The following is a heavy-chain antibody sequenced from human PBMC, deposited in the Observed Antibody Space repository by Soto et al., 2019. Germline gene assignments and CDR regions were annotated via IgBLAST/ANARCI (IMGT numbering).Heavy chain of an antibody. J-gene: IGHJ5*02. V-gene: IGHV1-46*03. CDR3: ARVYPCATCYGYVGNNWFDP. CDR1: GYTFTSYY. D-gene: IGHD5-18*01. Sequence: QVQLVQSGAEVKKPGASVKVSCKASGYTFTSYYMHWVRQAPGQGLEWMGIINPSGGSTSYAQMFQARVTMTRDTSTITVYMELISLRSEDTPVYYCARVYPCATCYGYVGNNWFDPWGQGSLVTVSS. CDR2: INPSGGST.